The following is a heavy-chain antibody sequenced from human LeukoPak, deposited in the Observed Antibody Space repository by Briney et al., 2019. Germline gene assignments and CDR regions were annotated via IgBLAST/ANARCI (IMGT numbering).Heavy chain of an antibody. D-gene: IGHD5-18*01. CDR2: IRSKAYRGTT. CDR1: GFTFGDHS. V-gene: IGHV3-49*04. J-gene: IGHJ6*02. CDR3: SSGPIQLWLYYGMDV. Sequence: GGSLRLSCTSSGFTFGDHSMSWVRQAPGKGLEWVGVIRSKAYRGTTEYAAPLKGRFTISRDDSKSIAYLQMNSLKTEDTAVYYCSSGPIQLWLYYGMDVWGQGTTVIVSS.